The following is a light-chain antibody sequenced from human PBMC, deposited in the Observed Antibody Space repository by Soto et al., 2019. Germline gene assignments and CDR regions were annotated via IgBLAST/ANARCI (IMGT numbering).Light chain of an antibody. CDR2: DAS. J-gene: IGKJ1*01. CDR1: QSVSRY. Sequence: EIVLTQSPATLSLSPGERATLSCRASQSVSRYLAWYQQKPGQAPSLLIYDASNRATGIPARLSGSGSGTEFTLTISSLQSEDFSVYYCQQYNDWPRTFGQGTKVDI. V-gene: IGKV3-11*01. CDR3: QQYNDWPRT.